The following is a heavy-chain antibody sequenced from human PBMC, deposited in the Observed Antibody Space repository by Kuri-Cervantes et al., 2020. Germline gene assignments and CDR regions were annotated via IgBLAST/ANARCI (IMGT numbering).Heavy chain of an antibody. CDR2: ISHTGHA. D-gene: IGHD1-1*01. Sequence: GSLRLSCTVSGGSIDRYYWTWIRQSPGRGLEWIAHISHTGHASYNPSLTGRVTISVDASKNQFSLKLTSVTAADTAVYYCARDGSGSSYMDVWGKGATVTVSS. V-gene: IGHV4-59*01. CDR1: GGSIDRYY. J-gene: IGHJ6*03. CDR3: ARDGSGSSYMDV.